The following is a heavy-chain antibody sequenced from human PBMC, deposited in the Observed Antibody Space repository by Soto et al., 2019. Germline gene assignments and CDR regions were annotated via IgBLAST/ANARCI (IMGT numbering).Heavy chain of an antibody. Sequence: QVQLVQSGAEVKKPGSSVKVSCKASGGTFSSHAISWVRQAPGQGLEWMGWIIPTFGTASYAQKFQGRVTITADESTSTAYMEVSRLGSEDTAVYYCSSTPEEGSDGYNYYFDFCGQGTLVTVAS. J-gene: IGHJ4*02. D-gene: IGHD2-21*01. CDR2: IIPTFGTA. V-gene: IGHV1-69*01. CDR3: SSTPEEGSDGYNYYFDF. CDR1: GGTFSSHA.